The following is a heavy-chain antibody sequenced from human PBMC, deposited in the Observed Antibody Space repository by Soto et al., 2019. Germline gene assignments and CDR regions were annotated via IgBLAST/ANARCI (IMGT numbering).Heavy chain of an antibody. J-gene: IGHJ4*02. V-gene: IGHV4-39*01. CDR2: IYYSGST. Sequence: SETLSLTCTVSGGSISSSSYYWGWIRQPPGKGLEWIGSIYYSGSTYYNPSLESRVTISVDTSKNQFSLKLSSVTAADTAVYYCARSIRYCTNGVCPVKYWGQGTLVTVSS. CDR1: GGSISSSSYY. D-gene: IGHD2-8*01. CDR3: ARSIRYCTNGVCPVKY.